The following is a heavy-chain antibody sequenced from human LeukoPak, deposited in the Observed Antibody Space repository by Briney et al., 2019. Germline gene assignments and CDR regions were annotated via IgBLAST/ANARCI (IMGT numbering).Heavy chain of an antibody. J-gene: IGHJ4*02. CDR1: GYTFTVYY. Sequence: ASVKVSCKASGYTFTVYYMHWVRQAPGQGLEWVGWINPNSGGTNYAQKFQGRVTMTRDTSISTAYMELSRLRSDDTAVYYCAREAVAAGGNFDYWGQGTLVTVSS. CDR3: AREAVAAGGNFDY. V-gene: IGHV1-2*02. CDR2: INPNSGGT. D-gene: IGHD6-19*01.